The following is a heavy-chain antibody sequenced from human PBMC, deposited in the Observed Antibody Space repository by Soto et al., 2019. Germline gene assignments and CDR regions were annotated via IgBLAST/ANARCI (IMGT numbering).Heavy chain of an antibody. V-gene: IGHV5-51*01. Sequence: PXESLNISCRGCGYMFTDYWIAWVRQMPGKGLEWMGIINGVSSETKYSPSFQGQVTISADKSINTAYLQWSSLKASDTAMYYCARHESAPYSTTWYGDYSGQGTVVTVSS. J-gene: IGHJ4*02. CDR3: ARHESAPYSTTWYGDY. D-gene: IGHD6-13*01. CDR2: INGVSSET. CDR1: GYMFTDYW.